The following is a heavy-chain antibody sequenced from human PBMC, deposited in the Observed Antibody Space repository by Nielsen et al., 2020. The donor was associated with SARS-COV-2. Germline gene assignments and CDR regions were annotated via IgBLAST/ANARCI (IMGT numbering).Heavy chain of an antibody. V-gene: IGHV3-20*01. D-gene: IGHD3-22*01. CDR3: ARRGYYYDYAFDI. CDR2: ISWNSGSI. Sequence: GESLKISCAASGFTFSSYWMSWVRQAPGKGLEWVSGISWNSGSIGYADSVKGRFTISRDNAKNSLYLQMNSLRAEDTALYHCARRGYYYDYAFDIWGQGTMVTVSS. CDR1: GFTFSSYW. J-gene: IGHJ3*02.